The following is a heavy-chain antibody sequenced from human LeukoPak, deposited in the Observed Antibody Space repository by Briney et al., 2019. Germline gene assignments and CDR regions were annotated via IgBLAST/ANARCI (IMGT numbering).Heavy chain of an antibody. CDR3: ERAKHLWLTHRYYYYMDV. J-gene: IGHJ6*03. CDR2: IIPILGIA. CDR1: GGTFSSYT. Sequence: EASVRVSCKASGGTFSSYTISWVRQAPGQGRKWMGRIIPILGIANSAQKFQGRVTITADKSTSTAYMELSSLRSEDTAVYDCERAKHLWLTHRYYYYMDVWGKGTTVTVSS. V-gene: IGHV1-69*02. D-gene: IGHD5-18*01.